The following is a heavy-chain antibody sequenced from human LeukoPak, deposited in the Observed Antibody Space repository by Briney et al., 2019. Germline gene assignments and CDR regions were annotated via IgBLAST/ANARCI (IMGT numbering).Heavy chain of an antibody. CDR1: GYTFTSYG. CDR2: ISAYNGNT. Sequence: GASVKVSCKASGYTFTSYGISWVRQAPGQGLEWMGWISAYNGNTSYAQELQGRVTMTTDTSTSAAYMELRSLRSDDTAVYYCARDDGFYGSGSYPSDYWGQGTLVTVSS. D-gene: IGHD3-10*01. CDR3: ARDDGFYGSGSYPSDY. J-gene: IGHJ4*02. V-gene: IGHV1-18*04.